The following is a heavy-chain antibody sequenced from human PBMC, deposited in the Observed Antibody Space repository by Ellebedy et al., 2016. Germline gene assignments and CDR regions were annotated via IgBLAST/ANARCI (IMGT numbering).Heavy chain of an antibody. CDR3: ARHMETAMANDY. J-gene: IGHJ4*02. CDR2: IDPSDSYT. V-gene: IGHV5-10-1*01. Sequence: GGSLRLSCKGSGYSFSSYWIGWVRQMPGKGLEWMGRIDPSDSYTNYSPSFKGHVTISADKSISTAYLQWSSLKASDTAIYYCARHMETAMANDYWGQGTLVTVSS. D-gene: IGHD5-18*01. CDR1: GYSFSSYW.